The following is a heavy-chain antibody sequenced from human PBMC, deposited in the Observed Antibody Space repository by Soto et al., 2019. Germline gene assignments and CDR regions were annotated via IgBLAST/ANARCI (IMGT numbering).Heavy chain of an antibody. CDR1: GYTFTGYY. Sequence: ASVKVSCKASGYTFTGYYIHWVRQAPGQGLEWMGWINPNTGGTNYAQKFQGRVTMTRDTSITTAYMELSRLRSGDTAVFYCAREEGHGGNFDAFDMWGQGTMVTVS. V-gene: IGHV1-2*02. J-gene: IGHJ3*02. CDR2: INPNTGGT. D-gene: IGHD2-21*02. CDR3: AREEGHGGNFDAFDM.